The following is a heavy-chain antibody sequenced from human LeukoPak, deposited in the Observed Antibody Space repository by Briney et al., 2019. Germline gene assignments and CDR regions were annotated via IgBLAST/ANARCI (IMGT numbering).Heavy chain of an antibody. V-gene: IGHV3-21*01. CDR3: ARSSPLYYYGSGSPMDY. CDR1: GFTFSSYS. CDR2: ISSSSSYI. J-gene: IGHJ4*02. Sequence: PGGSLRLSCAASGFTFSSYSMNWVRQAPGKGLEWVSSISSSSSYIYYADSVKGRFTISRGNAKNSLYLQMNSLRAEDTAVYYCARSSPLYYYGSGSPMDYWGQGTLVTVSS. D-gene: IGHD3-10*01.